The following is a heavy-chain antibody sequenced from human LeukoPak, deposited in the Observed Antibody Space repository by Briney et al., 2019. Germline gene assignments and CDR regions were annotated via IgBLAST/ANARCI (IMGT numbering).Heavy chain of an antibody. Sequence: TGGSLRLSCAASGFDFSFTWMSWVRQAPGKGLELVGRIKSKTSGGTIDYAAPVRGRFTISRDDTENMVFLQMSSLKTEDTAVYYCTRESGYKTSRQRGFDSWGQGILVTVSS. CDR2: IKSKTSGGTI. D-gene: IGHD5-12*01. CDR1: GFDFSFTW. J-gene: IGHJ4*02. V-gene: IGHV3-15*01. CDR3: TRESGYKTSRQRGFDS.